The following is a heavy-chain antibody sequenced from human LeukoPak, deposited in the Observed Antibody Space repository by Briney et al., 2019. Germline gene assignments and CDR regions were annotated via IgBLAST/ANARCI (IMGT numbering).Heavy chain of an antibody. V-gene: IGHV4-34*01. D-gene: IGHD1-26*01. CDR3: ASPNTGADAFDI. CDR1: GGSFSGHY. J-gene: IGHJ3*02. Sequence: SETLSLTCAVSGGSFSGHYWSWIRQSPGEGLEWIGEIDHSGNTNYNPSLKGRLTISVDTSKNQFSLKLSSVTAADTAVYYCASPNTGADAFDIWGQGTMVTVSS. CDR2: IDHSGNT.